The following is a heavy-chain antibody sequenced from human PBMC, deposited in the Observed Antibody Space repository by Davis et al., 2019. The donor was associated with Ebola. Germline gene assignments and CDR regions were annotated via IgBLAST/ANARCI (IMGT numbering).Heavy chain of an antibody. CDR1: GFTFSSYW. CDR3: ARDVATYYDFWSGYYTG. Sequence: GGSLRLSCAASGFTFSSYWMSWVRQAPGKGLEWVANIKQDGSEKYYVDSVKGRFTISRDNAKNSLYLQMNSLRAEDTAVYYCARDVATYYDFWSGYYTGWGQGTLVTVSS. D-gene: IGHD3-3*01. CDR2: IKQDGSEK. J-gene: IGHJ4*02. V-gene: IGHV3-7*01.